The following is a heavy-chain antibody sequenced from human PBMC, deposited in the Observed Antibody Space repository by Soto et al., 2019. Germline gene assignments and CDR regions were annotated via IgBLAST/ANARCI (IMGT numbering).Heavy chain of an antibody. CDR2: IYPGDSDT. CDR1: GYSFTSYW. D-gene: IGHD2-15*01. CDR3: ARQGCSGGSCYRTHNWFDP. Sequence: GESLKISCKGSGYSFTSYWIGWVRQMPGKGLEWMGIIYPGDSDTRYSPSFQGQVTISADKSISTAYLQWSSLKASDTAMYYCARQGCSGGSCYRTHNWFDPWGQGTLVTVSS. J-gene: IGHJ5*02. V-gene: IGHV5-51*01.